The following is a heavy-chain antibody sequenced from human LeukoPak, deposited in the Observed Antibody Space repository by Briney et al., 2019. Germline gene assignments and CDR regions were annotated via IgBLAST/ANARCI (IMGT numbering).Heavy chain of an antibody. CDR2: ISSSSSYI. D-gene: IGHD6-13*01. V-gene: IGHV3-21*01. J-gene: IGHJ3*02. CDR3: ARVKQQRAFDI. CDR1: GFTFSSYS. Sequence: GGSLRLSCAASGFTFSSYSMNWVRQAPGKGLEWVSSISSSSSYIYYADSVKGRFTISRDNAKNSLYLQMNSLRAEDTAVYYCARVKQQRAFDIWGQGTMVTVSS.